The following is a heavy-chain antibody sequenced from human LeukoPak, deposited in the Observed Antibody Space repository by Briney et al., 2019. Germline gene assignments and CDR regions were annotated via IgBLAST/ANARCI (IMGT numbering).Heavy chain of an antibody. CDR3: ARDRKGEYYYGMDV. CDR1: GFTFNSYG. CDR2: ISRDSDTI. D-gene: IGHD2/OR15-2a*01. Sequence: GGSLRLSYTASGFTFNSYGMNWVRQPPGKGLQWVSYISRDSDTIYYADSVKGRFTISRDNAKKSLYLQMNSLRDEDTAVYYCARDRKGEYYYGMDVWGQGTTVTVS. V-gene: IGHV3-48*02. J-gene: IGHJ6*02.